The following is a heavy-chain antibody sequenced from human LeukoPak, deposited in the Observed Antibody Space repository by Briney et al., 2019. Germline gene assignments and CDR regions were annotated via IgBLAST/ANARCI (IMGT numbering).Heavy chain of an antibody. D-gene: IGHD4-23*01. Sequence: GESLKISCKGSGYRFTNYWIGWVRQMPGKGLEWMGIIYPGDSNTRYSPSFQGQVTISADKSINTAYVQWSSLKASDTAMYYCARRVVNNRNWYFNLWGRGTLVTVSS. CDR1: GYRFTNYW. CDR2: IYPGDSNT. CDR3: ARRVVNNRNWYFNL. V-gene: IGHV5-51*01. J-gene: IGHJ2*01.